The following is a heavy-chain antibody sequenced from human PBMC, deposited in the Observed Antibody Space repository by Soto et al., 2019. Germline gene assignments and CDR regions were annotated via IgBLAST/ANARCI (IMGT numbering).Heavy chain of an antibody. Sequence: QVQLVQSGAEVKKPGASVKVSCKASGYTFTSYGISWVRQAPGQGLEWMGWISAYNGNTNYAQKLQGRVTMTTDTSTSTADVELRSLRSDDTAVYYCARDGPQSGWYLYYYCMDVWGQGTTVTVSS. D-gene: IGHD6-13*01. CDR2: ISAYNGNT. CDR3: ARDGPQSGWYLYYYCMDV. J-gene: IGHJ6*02. V-gene: IGHV1-18*01. CDR1: GYTFTSYG.